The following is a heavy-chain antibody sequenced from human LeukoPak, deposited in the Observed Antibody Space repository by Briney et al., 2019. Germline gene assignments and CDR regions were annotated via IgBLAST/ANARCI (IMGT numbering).Heavy chain of an antibody. D-gene: IGHD3-22*01. V-gene: IGHV3-11*01. CDR1: GFTFSDYY. CDR2: ISSSGSTI. Sequence: GESLRLSCAASGFTFSDYYMSWIRQAPGKGLEWVSYISSSGSTIYYADSVKGRFTISRDNAKNSLYLQMNSLRAEDTAVYYCARSRDYYDSSGYYSTSAYNWFDPWGQGTLVTVSS. J-gene: IGHJ5*02. CDR3: ARSRDYYDSSGYYSTSAYNWFDP.